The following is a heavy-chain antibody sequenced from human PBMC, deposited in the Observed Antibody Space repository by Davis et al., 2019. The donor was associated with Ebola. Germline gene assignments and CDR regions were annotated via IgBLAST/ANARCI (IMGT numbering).Heavy chain of an antibody. V-gene: IGHV3-74*01. D-gene: IGHD4-11*01. CDR2: TNSDGSIT. Sequence: PGGSLRLSCAASGFTFSSNWMHWVRHAPGKGLVWVSRTNSDGSITSYADSVKGRFTISRDNAKNTLYLQMNSLRAEDTAVYYCATHYSNLLDYYYGMNVWGKGTTVTVSS. CDR1: GFTFSSNW. J-gene: IGHJ6*04. CDR3: ATHYSNLLDYYYGMNV.